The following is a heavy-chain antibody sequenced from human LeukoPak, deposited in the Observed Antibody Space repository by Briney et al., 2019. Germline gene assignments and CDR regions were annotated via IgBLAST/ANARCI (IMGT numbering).Heavy chain of an antibody. D-gene: IGHD3-22*01. CDR3: AKAMIDMYYFDY. V-gene: IGHV3-30-3*01. Sequence: GGSLRLSCAASGFTFSSYAMHWVRQAPGKGLEWVAVISYDGSNKYYADSVKDRFTISRDNSKNTLYLQMNSLGAEDTAVYYCAKAMIDMYYFDYWGQGTLVTVSS. J-gene: IGHJ4*02. CDR2: ISYDGSNK. CDR1: GFTFSSYA.